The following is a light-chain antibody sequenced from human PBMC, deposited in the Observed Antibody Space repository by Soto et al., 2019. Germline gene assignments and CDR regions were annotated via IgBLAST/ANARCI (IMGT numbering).Light chain of an antibody. Sequence: EIVLTQSPGTLSLSPGERATLSCRASQRVSSSYLAWYQQKPGQAPRLLIYDASNRATGTPDRFRGSGSGTDFTLTITRLEPEDFAVYYCHQYGSAPWTFGQGTKVDIK. V-gene: IGKV3-20*01. J-gene: IGKJ1*01. CDR3: HQYGSAPWT. CDR1: QRVSSSY. CDR2: DAS.